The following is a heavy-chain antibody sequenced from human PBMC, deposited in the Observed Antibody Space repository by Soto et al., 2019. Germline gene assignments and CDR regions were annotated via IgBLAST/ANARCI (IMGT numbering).Heavy chain of an antibody. V-gene: IGHV3-9*01. CDR1: GFTFDDYA. D-gene: IGHD1-1*01. J-gene: IGHJ5*02. Sequence: EVQLVESGGGLVQPGRSLRLSCAASGFTFDDYAMHWVRQAPGKGLEWVSGISWNSGSIGYADSVKGRFTISRDNAKNSLYLQMNSLRAEDTALYYCANDSTGTTPYGWFDPWGQGTLVTVSS. CDR2: ISWNSGSI. CDR3: ANDSTGTTPYGWFDP.